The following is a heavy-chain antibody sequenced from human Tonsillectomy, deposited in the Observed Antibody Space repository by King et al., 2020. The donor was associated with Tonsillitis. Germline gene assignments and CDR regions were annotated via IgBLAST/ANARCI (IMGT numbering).Heavy chain of an antibody. Sequence: VQLVESGGGLVQPGRSLRLSCAASGFTFDDYDMHWVRQAPGKGLEWVSGISWNSDNIDYAEFVRGRFTISRDNAKNSLYLPMNSLRTKYTALYYCEKSRKHQRGLPSRFDYWGQGTLVTVSS. CDR3: EKSRKHQRGLPSRFDY. D-gene: IGHD2-15*01. V-gene: IGHV3-9*01. J-gene: IGHJ4*02. CDR1: GFTFDDYD. CDR2: ISWNSDNI.